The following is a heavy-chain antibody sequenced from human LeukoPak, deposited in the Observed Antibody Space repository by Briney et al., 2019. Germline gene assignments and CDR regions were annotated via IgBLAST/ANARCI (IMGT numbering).Heavy chain of an antibody. CDR2: INHSGST. Sequence: PSETLSLTCAVYGGSFSGYYWSWIRQPPGKGLEWIGEINHSGSTNYNPSLKSRVTISVDTSKNQFSLKLSSVTAADTAVYYCARVPRILLWYDSSGAYYGMDVWGQGTTVTVSS. CDR3: ARVPRILLWYDSSGAYYGMDV. D-gene: IGHD3-22*01. CDR1: GGSFSGYY. J-gene: IGHJ6*02. V-gene: IGHV4-34*01.